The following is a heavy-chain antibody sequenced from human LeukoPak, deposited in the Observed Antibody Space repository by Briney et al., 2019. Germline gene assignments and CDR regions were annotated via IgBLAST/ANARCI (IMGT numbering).Heavy chain of an antibody. CDR1: GGSISSSSYY. Sequence: SETLSLTCTVSGGSISSSSYYWGWIRQPPGKGLEWIGEINHSGSTNYNPSPKSRVTISVDTSKNQFSLKLSSVTAADTAVYYCARARGYSSGSLTRFFDYWGQGTLVTVSS. CDR3: ARARGYSSGSLTRFFDY. CDR2: INHSGST. V-gene: IGHV4-39*07. J-gene: IGHJ4*02. D-gene: IGHD6-19*01.